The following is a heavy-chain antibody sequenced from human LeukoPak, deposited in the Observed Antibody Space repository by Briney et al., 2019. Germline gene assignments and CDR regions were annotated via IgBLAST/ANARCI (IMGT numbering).Heavy chain of an antibody. CDR2: INHSGST. D-gene: IGHD3-10*01. J-gene: IGHJ5*02. CDR3: ARGPDSGSYFAWFDP. CDR1: GGSFSRYY. V-gene: IGHV4-34*01. Sequence: PSETLSLTCAVYGGSFSRYYWSWIRQPPGKGLEWIGEINHSGSTHYNPSLKGRVTIAVDTSKNQIFLKLNSVTAADTAVYYCARGPDSGSYFAWFDPWGQGTLVTVSS.